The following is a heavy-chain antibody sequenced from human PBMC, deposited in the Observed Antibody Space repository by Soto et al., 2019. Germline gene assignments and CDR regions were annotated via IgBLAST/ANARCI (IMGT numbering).Heavy chain of an antibody. Sequence: GGSLRLSCAASGFTFSSYAMSWVRQAPGKGLEWVSAISGSGGSTYYADSVKGRFTISRDNSKNTLYLQMNSLRAEDTAVYYCAKVSNPKDTAMGTSDYWGQGTLVTVSS. V-gene: IGHV3-23*01. CDR2: ISGSGGST. J-gene: IGHJ4*02. CDR1: GFTFSSYA. CDR3: AKVSNPKDTAMGTSDY. D-gene: IGHD5-18*01.